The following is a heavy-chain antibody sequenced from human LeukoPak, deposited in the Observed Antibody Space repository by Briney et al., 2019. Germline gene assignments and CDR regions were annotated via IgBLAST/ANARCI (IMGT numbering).Heavy chain of an antibody. Sequence: ASVKVSCKVSGYTLTESSMHWVRQAPGKGLEWMGGFDPEDGETIYAQKFQGRVTMTEDTSTDTAYMELSSLRSEDTAVYYCATGTYYYDSSGLNYWGQGTLVTVSS. CDR1: GYTLTESS. CDR2: FDPEDGET. D-gene: IGHD3-22*01. J-gene: IGHJ4*02. CDR3: ATGTYYYDSSGLNY. V-gene: IGHV1-24*01.